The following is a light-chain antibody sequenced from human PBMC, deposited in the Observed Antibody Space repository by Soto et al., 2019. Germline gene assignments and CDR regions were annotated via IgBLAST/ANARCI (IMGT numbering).Light chain of an antibody. J-gene: IGKJ4*01. Sequence: DIQMTQSPSSLSASVGDRVTITCRASQSISNYLNWYQQKPGKAPNLLIYAASSLQSGVPSRFSGSGSGTDFTLTISSLQPEDFATHYCQQSYSSPLTFGGGTKVEIK. V-gene: IGKV1-39*01. CDR1: QSISNY. CDR3: QQSYSSPLT. CDR2: AAS.